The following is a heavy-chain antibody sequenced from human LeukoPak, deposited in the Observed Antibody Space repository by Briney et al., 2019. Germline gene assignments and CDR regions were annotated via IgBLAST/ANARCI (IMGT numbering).Heavy chain of an antibody. CDR2: FDPEDGET. J-gene: IGHJ4*02. D-gene: IGHD3-22*01. CDR1: GYTLTELS. V-gene: IGHV1-24*01. CDR3: ARGWNYYDSSGYYDTFDY. Sequence: ASVKVSCKVSGYTLTELSMHWVRQAPGKGLEWMGGFDPEDGETIYAQKFQGRVTMTRNTSISTAYMELSSLRSEDTAVYYCARGWNYYDSSGYYDTFDYWGQGTLVTVSS.